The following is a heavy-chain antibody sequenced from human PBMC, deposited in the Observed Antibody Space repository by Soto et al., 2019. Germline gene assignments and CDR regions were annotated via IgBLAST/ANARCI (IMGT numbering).Heavy chain of an antibody. V-gene: IGHV4-39*01. Sequence: LSLTCTVSGGSISSSSYYWGWIRQPPGKGLEWIGSIYYSGSTYYNPSLKSRVTISVDTSKNQFSLKLSSVTAADTAVYYCARTRYYYDSSGYYYFDYWGQGTLVTVSS. CDR3: ARTRYYYDSSGYYYFDY. CDR1: GGSISSSSYY. J-gene: IGHJ4*02. D-gene: IGHD3-22*01. CDR2: IYYSGST.